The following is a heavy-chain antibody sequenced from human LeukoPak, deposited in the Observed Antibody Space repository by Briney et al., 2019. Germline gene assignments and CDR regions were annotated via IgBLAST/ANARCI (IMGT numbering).Heavy chain of an antibody. V-gene: IGHV3-23*01. CDR3: ARGSSGWFGDNFDY. D-gene: IGHD6-19*01. CDR1: GFTFSFYA. CDR2: ISGSGGST. Sequence: GGSLRLSCGASGFTFSFYAMCWVRQAPGKGLEWVSVISGSGGSTYYADSVKGRFTISRDNSKNTLYLQMNSLRAEDTAVYYCARGSSGWFGDNFDYWGQGTLVTVSS. J-gene: IGHJ4*02.